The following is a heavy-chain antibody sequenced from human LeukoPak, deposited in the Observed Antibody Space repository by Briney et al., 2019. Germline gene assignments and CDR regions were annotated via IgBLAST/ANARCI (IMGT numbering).Heavy chain of an antibody. CDR2: IIPIFGTA. CDR1: GYTFTGYY. J-gene: IGHJ4*02. D-gene: IGHD3-3*01. Sequence: SVKVSCKASGYTFTGYYMHWARQAPGQGLEWMGGIIPIFGTANYAQKFQGRVTITADESTSTAYMELSSLRSEDTAVYYCARGEARFLEWLLLWGQGTLVTVSS. V-gene: IGHV1-69*13. CDR3: ARGEARFLEWLLL.